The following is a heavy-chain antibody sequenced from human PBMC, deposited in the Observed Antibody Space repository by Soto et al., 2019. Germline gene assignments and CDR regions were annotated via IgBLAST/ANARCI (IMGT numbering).Heavy chain of an antibody. J-gene: IGHJ4*02. Sequence: QVQLVESGGGVVQPGRSLRLSCAASGFTFSSYGMHWVRQAPVKGLEWVAVISYDGSNKYYADSVKGRFTISRDNSKNTLYLQMNSLRAEDTAVYYCAKLAVAGSDQGFDYWGQGTLVTVSS. CDR3: AKLAVAGSDQGFDY. CDR2: ISYDGSNK. CDR1: GFTFSSYG. V-gene: IGHV3-30*18. D-gene: IGHD6-19*01.